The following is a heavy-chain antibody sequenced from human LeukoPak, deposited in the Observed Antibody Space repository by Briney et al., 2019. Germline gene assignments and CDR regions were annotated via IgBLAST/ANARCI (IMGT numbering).Heavy chain of an antibody. Sequence: ASVKVSCKASGYTFTGYYMHWVRQAPGQGLEWIGWINPNSGGTNYAQKFQGRVTMARDTSISTAYMELSSLRSEDTAVYYCARGPLDSSSTFDYWGQGTLVTVSS. CDR1: GYTFTGYY. CDR3: ARGPLDSSSTFDY. CDR2: INPNSGGT. V-gene: IGHV1-2*02. D-gene: IGHD6-6*01. J-gene: IGHJ4*02.